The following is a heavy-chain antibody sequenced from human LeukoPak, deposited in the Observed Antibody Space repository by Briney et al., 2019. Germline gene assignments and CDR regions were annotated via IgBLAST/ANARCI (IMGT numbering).Heavy chain of an antibody. CDR3: TTVDGGYYNYYMDV. V-gene: IGHV3-15*01. CDR1: AFTFTNAW. D-gene: IGHD3-10*01. Sequence: GGSQRLSCAASAFTFTNAWMTCVRHAPRKWLEWVCCIKSKTDGGTTDYAAPVNGRFSISRDDSKNTLYLQMNSLKTEDTAVYYCTTVDGGYYNYYMDVWGKGTTVTVSS. CDR2: IKSKTDGGTT. J-gene: IGHJ6*03.